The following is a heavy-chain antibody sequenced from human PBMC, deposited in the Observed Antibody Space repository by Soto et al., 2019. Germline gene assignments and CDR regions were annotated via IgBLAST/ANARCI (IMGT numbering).Heavy chain of an antibody. CDR2: INTDGSTT. Sequence: EVQLVESGGGLVQPGGSLRLSCAASGFTFSNYWMHWVRQAPGKGPVWVSRINTDGSTTNYADSVKGRFTISRDNAKNTLYLQTSSLGAEDTAVYYCSGDLGVYASHWGQGTLVTVSS. J-gene: IGHJ4*02. CDR3: SGDLGVYASH. V-gene: IGHV3-74*01. D-gene: IGHD2-8*02. CDR1: GFTFSNYW.